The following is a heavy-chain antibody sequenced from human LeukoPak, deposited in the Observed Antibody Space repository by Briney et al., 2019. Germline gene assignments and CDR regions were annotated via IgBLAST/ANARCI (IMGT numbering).Heavy chain of an antibody. Sequence: PGGSLRLSCEASGFMLSVYYMSWFRLAPGKGLEWIGYISPTGSYTTYADSVRGRFTISRDNAKNLLFPQMNDLRTEDTAVYYCARKLGGAQCGGDCFFDHWGQGTRVAVSS. CDR2: ISPTGSYT. CDR3: ARKLGGAQCGGDCFFDH. CDR1: GFMLSVYY. V-gene: IGHV3-11*03. D-gene: IGHD2-21*02. J-gene: IGHJ4*02.